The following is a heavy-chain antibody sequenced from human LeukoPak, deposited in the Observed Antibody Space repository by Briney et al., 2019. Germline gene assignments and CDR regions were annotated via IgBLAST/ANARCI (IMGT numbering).Heavy chain of an antibody. CDR1: GFTVSSNY. J-gene: IGHJ4*02. CDR2: IYSGGST. Sequence: PGGSLRLSCAASGFTVSSNYMSWVRQAPGKGLEWVSVIYSGGSTYYADSVKGRFTISRDNSKNTLYLQMNSLRAEDTAVYYCARGKGNYYNSSGYLPFAYWGQGTLVTVSS. V-gene: IGHV3-66*01. D-gene: IGHD3-22*01. CDR3: ARGKGNYYNSSGYLPFAY.